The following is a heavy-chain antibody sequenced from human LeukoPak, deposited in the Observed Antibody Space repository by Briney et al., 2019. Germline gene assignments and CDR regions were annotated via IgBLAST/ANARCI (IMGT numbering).Heavy chain of an antibody. J-gene: IGHJ5*02. CDR1: GYTFTNYY. V-gene: IGHV1-46*01. D-gene: IGHD6-6*01. Sequence: WASVKVSCKASGYTFTNYYMHWVRQAPGQGLEWMGIINPSGGSTSYAQRFQGRVTMTRDMSTSTVYMELSSLRSEDTAVYYCARLSSLANIAARGRTWLDPWGQGSLVTVSS. CDR2: INPSGGST. CDR3: ARLSSLANIAARGRTWLDP.